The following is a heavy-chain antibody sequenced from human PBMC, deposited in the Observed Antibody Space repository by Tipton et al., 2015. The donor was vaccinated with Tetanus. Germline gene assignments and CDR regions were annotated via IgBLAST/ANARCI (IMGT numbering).Heavy chain of an antibody. CDR2: INYTEST. J-gene: IGHJ5*02. V-gene: IGHV4-34*08. Sequence: TLSLTCAVHGRTFNDNFWAWIRQSPGKGLEWIGEINYTESTNYNPSFESRATISVDTSKKEVSLKLKSVTAADTAVYYCAAAIVRWFGPWGPGTQVTVSS. CDR3: AAAIVRWFGP. CDR1: GRTFNDNF. D-gene: IGHD6-13*01.